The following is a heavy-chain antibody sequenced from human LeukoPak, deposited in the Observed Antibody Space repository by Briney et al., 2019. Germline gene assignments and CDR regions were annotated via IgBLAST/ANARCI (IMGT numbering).Heavy chain of an antibody. V-gene: IGHV4-34*01. CDR2: INHSGST. Sequence: SPSETLSLTCAVYGGSFSGYYWSWIRQPPGKGLEWIGEINHSGSTNYNPSLKSRVTISVDTSKNQFSLKLSSVTAADTAVYYCARGGDLSPTVDIVATMAPGGVDYWGQGTLVTVSS. CDR3: ARGGDLSPTVDIVATMAPGGVDY. J-gene: IGHJ4*02. D-gene: IGHD5-12*01. CDR1: GGSFSGYY.